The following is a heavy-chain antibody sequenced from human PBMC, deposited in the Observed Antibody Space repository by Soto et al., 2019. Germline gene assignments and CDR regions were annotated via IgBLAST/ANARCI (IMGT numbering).Heavy chain of an antibody. Sequence: QVPLVQSGAEVKKPGSSVKVSCKASGGTFSSYGVSWVRQAPGQGLEWMGGIIPIFGTPDYAQKFQGRVIITADISTSTAYMDMSSLRSEDTAVYYCATIAGRPENYYYGMDVWGQGTTVTVSS. D-gene: IGHD6-6*01. CDR2: IIPIFGTP. J-gene: IGHJ6*02. V-gene: IGHV1-69*06. CDR3: ATIAGRPENYYYGMDV. CDR1: GGTFSSYG.